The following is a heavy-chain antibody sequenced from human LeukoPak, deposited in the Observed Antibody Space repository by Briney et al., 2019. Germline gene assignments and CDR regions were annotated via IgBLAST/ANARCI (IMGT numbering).Heavy chain of an antibody. D-gene: IGHD3-10*01. CDR2: VSSGFHA. CDR3: VKDTYSGTQNPQFDF. J-gene: IGHJ4*02. V-gene: IGHV3-33*03. CDR1: GFTLGSHD. Sequence: PGGSLRLSCTASGFTLGSHDMHWVRQIPGQGLEWVAAVSSGFHAFFADSVQGRFTVSRDNSNNMLYLQMNSLRAEDTAIYYCVKDTYSGTQNPQFDFGGQGTLVTVSS.